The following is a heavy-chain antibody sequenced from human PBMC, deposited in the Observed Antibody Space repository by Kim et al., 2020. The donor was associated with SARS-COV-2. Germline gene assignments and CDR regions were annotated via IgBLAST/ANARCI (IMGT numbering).Heavy chain of an antibody. D-gene: IGHD1-1*01. Sequence: ASVKVSCKASGYTFTGYYMHWVRQAPGQGLEWMGRINPNSGGTNHAQKFQGRVTMTRDTSISTAYMELSRMRSDDTAVYYCARANGAGTTLGGTQNWFDPWGQGTLVTVSS. CDR3: ARANGAGTTLGGTQNWFDP. V-gene: IGHV1-2*06. CDR2: INPNSGGT. J-gene: IGHJ5*02. CDR1: GYTFTGYY.